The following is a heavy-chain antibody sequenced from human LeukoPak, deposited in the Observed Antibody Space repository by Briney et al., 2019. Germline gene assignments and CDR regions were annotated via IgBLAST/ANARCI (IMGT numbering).Heavy chain of an antibody. Sequence: PSETLSLTCTVSGGSISSYYWSWIRQPPGKGLEWIGYIYYSGSTNYNPSLKSRVTISVDTSKNQFSLKLSSVTAADTAVYYCARGEYYDFWSGLNPTSPHYYGMDVWGQGTTVTVSS. V-gene: IGHV4-59*01. J-gene: IGHJ6*02. CDR1: GGSISSYY. CDR2: IYYSGST. CDR3: ARGEYYDFWSGLNPTSPHYYGMDV. D-gene: IGHD3-3*01.